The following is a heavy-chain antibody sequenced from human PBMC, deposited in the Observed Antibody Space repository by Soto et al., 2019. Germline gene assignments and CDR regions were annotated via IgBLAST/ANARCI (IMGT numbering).Heavy chain of an antibody. CDR2: IYHSGST. V-gene: IGHV4-4*02. D-gene: IGHD3-22*01. Sequence: QVQLQESGPGLVKPSGTLSLTCAVSGGSICSSNWWSWVRQPPGKGLEWIGEIYHSGSTNYNPSLKSRVTISVDKSKIQFSLKLSSVTAADTAEFYCARAAPDDSSGYYYPYFQHWGQGTLVTVSS. CDR3: ARAAPDDSSGYYYPYFQH. J-gene: IGHJ1*01. CDR1: GGSICSSNW.